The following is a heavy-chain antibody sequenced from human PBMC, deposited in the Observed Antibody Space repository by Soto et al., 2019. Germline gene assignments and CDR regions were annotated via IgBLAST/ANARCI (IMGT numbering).Heavy chain of an antibody. J-gene: IGHJ4*02. CDR2: IYYSGST. V-gene: IGHV4-39*01. Sequence: SETLSLTCTVSGGSISSSSYYWGWIRQPPGKGLEWIGSIYYSGSTYYNPSLKSRVTISVDTSKNQFSLKLSSVTAADTAVYYCARHSPDHGGWYSFGYWGQGTLVTVSS. CDR3: ARHSPDHGGWYSFGY. D-gene: IGHD6-19*01. CDR1: GGSISSSSYY.